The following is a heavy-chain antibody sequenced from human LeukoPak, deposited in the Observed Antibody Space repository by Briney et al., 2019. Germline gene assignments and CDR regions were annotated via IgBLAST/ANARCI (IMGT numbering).Heavy chain of an antibody. Sequence: GGSLRLSCAASGFTFSSYWMSWVRQAPGKGLEWVAFIRYDGSNKYYADSVKGRFTISRDNSKNTLYLQMNSLRAEDTAVYYCAKDFFWSSGYYYADYFDYWGQGTLVTVSS. J-gene: IGHJ4*02. D-gene: IGHD3-22*01. CDR2: IRYDGSNK. V-gene: IGHV3-30*02. CDR3: AKDFFWSSGYYYADYFDY. CDR1: GFTFSSYW.